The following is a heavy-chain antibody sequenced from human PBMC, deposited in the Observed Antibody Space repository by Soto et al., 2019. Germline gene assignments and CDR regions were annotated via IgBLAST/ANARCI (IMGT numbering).Heavy chain of an antibody. D-gene: IGHD7-27*01. J-gene: IGHJ5*02. CDR3: ARGFAGPWGWFDP. Sequence: QVQLVQSGAEVKKPGASVKVSCKASGYTFTSYAMHWVRQASGQRLEWMGWINAGNGNTKYSQKFQGRVTITRDTSASTAYMELSSLRSEDTAVYYCARGFAGPWGWFDPWGQGTLVTVSS. V-gene: IGHV1-3*01. CDR2: INAGNGNT. CDR1: GYTFTSYA.